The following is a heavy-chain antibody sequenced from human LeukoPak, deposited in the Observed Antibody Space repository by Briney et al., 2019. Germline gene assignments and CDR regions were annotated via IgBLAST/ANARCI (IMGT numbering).Heavy chain of an antibody. V-gene: IGHV3-23*01. CDR1: GFTFSSYA. Sequence: GGSLRLSCAASGFTFSSYAMSWVRQAPGKGLEWVSALSGSGANTYYADSVKGRFTISRDNSKDTLYLQVNSLRAEDTAVYYCAKGVGCSGGTCYSGHGMDVWGQGTTVTVSS. CDR3: AKGVGCSGGTCYSGHGMDV. D-gene: IGHD2-15*01. J-gene: IGHJ6*02. CDR2: LSGSGANT.